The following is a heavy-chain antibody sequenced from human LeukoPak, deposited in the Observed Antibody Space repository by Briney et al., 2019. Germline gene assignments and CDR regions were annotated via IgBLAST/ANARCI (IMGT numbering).Heavy chain of an antibody. Sequence: PGGSLRLSCAASGVTFSSYTMYCVRQAPSKGLEWVSSISPTGISFWYADSLKGRSTISRDGAKKSLFLEMSSLGPGDTAIYYCARDCMGEIGYAGYWGQGTLVTVSS. J-gene: IGHJ4*02. CDR2: ISPTGISF. D-gene: IGHD2-2*01. V-gene: IGHV3-21*01. CDR3: ARDCMGEIGYAGY. CDR1: GVTFSSYT.